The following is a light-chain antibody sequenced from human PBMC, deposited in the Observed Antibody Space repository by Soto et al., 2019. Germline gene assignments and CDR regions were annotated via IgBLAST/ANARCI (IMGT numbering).Light chain of an antibody. CDR2: EVS. J-gene: IGLJ3*02. CDR1: SSDVGNYKY. CDR3: SSYAGSNLWV. Sequence: QSVLTQSPSASGSPGQSVTISCTGTSSDVGNYKYVSWYQQHPGKAPKLMIYEVSKRPSGVPDRFSGSKSGNTASLTVSGLQVEDEADYYCSSYAGSNLWVFGGGTKVTV. V-gene: IGLV2-8*01.